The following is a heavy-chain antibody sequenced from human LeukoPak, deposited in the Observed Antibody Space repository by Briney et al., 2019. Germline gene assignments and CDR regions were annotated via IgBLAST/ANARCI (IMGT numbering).Heavy chain of an antibody. V-gene: IGHV3-30*04. Sequence: GGSLRLSCAASGFTFSSYAMHWVRQAPGKGLEWVAVISHDGSHQNYADSVKGRFTISRDNAQNSLYLQMNSLRAEDTAVYYCARDPPSFQYWGQGTLVTVSA. CDR3: ARDPPSFQY. CDR2: ISHDGSHQ. J-gene: IGHJ1*01. CDR1: GFTFSSYA.